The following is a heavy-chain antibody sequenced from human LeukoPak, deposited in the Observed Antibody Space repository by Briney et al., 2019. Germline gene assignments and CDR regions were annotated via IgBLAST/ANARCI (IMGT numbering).Heavy chain of an antibody. CDR2: INPNSGGT. V-gene: IGHV1-2*02. CDR3: ARTHCSSTSCYPYFDY. CDR1: GCTFTGYY. Sequence: ASVKVSCKASGCTFTGYYMHWVRQAPGQGLEWMGWINPNSGGTNYAQKFQGRVTMTRDTSISTAYMELSRLRSDDTAVYYCARTHCSSTSCYPYFDYWGQGTLVTVPS. J-gene: IGHJ4*02. D-gene: IGHD2-2*01.